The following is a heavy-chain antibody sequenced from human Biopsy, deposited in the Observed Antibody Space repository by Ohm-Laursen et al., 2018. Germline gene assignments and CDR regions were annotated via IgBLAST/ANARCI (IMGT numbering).Heavy chain of an antibody. V-gene: IGHV3-7*01. D-gene: IGHD2/OR15-2a*01. Sequence: SLRLSCTAPGFTFSTYWMTRVRQAPGKGLEWVANINRDGSQSNHADSVKGRFTISRDNAKNSLYLQMNSLRAEDTAVYYCTRDTTYYAGTTYYDALDVWGQGTTVTVSS. CDR2: INRDGSQS. CDR1: GFTFSTYW. CDR3: TRDTTYYAGTTYYDALDV. J-gene: IGHJ3*01.